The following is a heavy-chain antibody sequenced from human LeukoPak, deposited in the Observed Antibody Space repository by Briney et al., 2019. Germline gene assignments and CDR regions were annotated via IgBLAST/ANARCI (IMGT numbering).Heavy chain of an antibody. J-gene: IGHJ4*02. D-gene: IGHD1-1*01. CDR3: ARLTTLPTQSPTGIHHCFTSTCPTLFVS. CDR2: MYPDDSDT. Sequence: GESLKISCQGSGYSFTNYWIGWVRQMPVHGLEWMGAMYPDDSDTRYNPSFQGRVTTSAHKPISSAYLQWNSLKASDTALYYCARLTTLPTQSPTGIHHCFTSTCPTLFVSWGEGTLVTVSS. V-gene: IGHV5-51*01. CDR1: GYSFTNYW.